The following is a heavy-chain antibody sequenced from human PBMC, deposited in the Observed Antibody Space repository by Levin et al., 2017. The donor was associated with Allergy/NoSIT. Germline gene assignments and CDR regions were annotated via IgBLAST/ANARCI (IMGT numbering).Heavy chain of an antibody. CDR1: GFTFSSYW. V-gene: IGHV3-7*03. CDR2: IKQDGSEK. CDR3: ARDHIGVFDY. Sequence: GESLKISCAASGFTFSSYWMSWVRQAPGEELEWVANIKQDGSEKNYVDSVKGRFTISRDNAKNSLYLQMNSLRVEDTAVYYCARDHIGVFDYWGQGTLVTVSS. J-gene: IGHJ4*02.